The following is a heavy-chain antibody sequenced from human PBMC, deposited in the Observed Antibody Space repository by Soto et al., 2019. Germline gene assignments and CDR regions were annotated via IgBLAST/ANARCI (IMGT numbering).Heavy chain of an antibody. J-gene: IGHJ3*02. CDR2: INAGNGNT. V-gene: IGHV1-3*05. Sequence: QVQLVQSGAEEKKPGASVKVSCKASGYIFTSYVMHWVRQAPGQRLEWMGWINAGNGNTKYSQKFQGRVTITRDPSASTAYMELSSVSSEDTAVYYCARDLAFDIWGQGTMVTVSS. CDR1: GYIFTSYV. CDR3: ARDLAFDI.